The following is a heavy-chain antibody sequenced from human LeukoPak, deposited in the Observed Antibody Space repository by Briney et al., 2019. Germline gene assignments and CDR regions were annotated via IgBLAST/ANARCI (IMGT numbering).Heavy chain of an antibody. CDR2: ISETI. CDR3: VREVGRPKTFYFDS. Sequence: GGSLRLSCIASGFVFSRDNMNWVRQAPGKGLEWVAHISETIYYADSVQGRFTISKDNAKNSLYLQMSNLRVDDTAMYYCVREVGRPKTFYFDSWGRGTPVTVSS. D-gene: IGHD3-16*01. J-gene: IGHJ4*02. V-gene: IGHV3-48*04. CDR1: GFVFSRDN.